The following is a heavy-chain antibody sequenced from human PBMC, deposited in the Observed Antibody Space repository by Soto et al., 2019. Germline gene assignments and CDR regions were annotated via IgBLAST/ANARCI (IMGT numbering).Heavy chain of an antibody. CDR1: GFTFDTFA. J-gene: IGHJ6*02. CDR2: ISYDGSTT. CDR3: VRVNPGNNLHYCCGLDG. D-gene: IGHD1-1*01. V-gene: IGHV3-30*01. Sequence: QVHLLESGGSVVKPGRSLRLSCAASGFTFDTFAIHWVRQTPGKVLVWVALISYDGSTTYYADSVKGRFTISSDNSKNTRDLQRTRLKPNDTGVYYCVRVNPGNNLHYCCGLDGLGQGTSVTVSS.